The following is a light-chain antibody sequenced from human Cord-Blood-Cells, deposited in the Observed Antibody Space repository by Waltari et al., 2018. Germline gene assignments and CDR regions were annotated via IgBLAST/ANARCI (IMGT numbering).Light chain of an antibody. J-gene: IGLJ3*02. V-gene: IGLV2-14*01. CDR3: SSYTSSSTWV. Sequence: HSSLTQPASVLGSPGRSLPLPCTGTRSAVGCYNYVSCYQQHPGKAPKLMIYEVSTRPSGVSNRFSGSKSGNAASLTISGLQAEDEADYYCSSYTSSSTWVFGGGTKLTVL. CDR1: RSAVGCYNY. CDR2: EVS.